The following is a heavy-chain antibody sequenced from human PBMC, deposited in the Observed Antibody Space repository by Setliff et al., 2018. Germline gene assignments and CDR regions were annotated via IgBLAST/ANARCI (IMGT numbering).Heavy chain of an antibody. J-gene: IGHJ5*02. CDR1: GVTFSNSW. CDR2: IKQDGSEK. CDR3: AKNRYESSGYNFHL. Sequence: GGSLRLSCAASGVTFSNSWMNWVRRAPGKGLEWVAIIKQDGSEKYYVDSVKGRFTISRDNTRNSLYLQMNSLRAEDTAVYYCAKNRYESSGYNFHLWGQGTLVTVS. D-gene: IGHD3-22*01. V-gene: IGHV3-7*01.